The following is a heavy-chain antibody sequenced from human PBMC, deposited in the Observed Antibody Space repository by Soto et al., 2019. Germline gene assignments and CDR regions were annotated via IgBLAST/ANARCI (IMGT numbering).Heavy chain of an antibody. D-gene: IGHD2-15*01. CDR2: MNPNSGYT. V-gene: IGHV1-8*01. J-gene: IGHJ5*02. Sequence: PLKASCKPSGYTCTSYDMNWVRQATGQGLEWMGWMNPNSGYTGYAQKFQGRVTMTRNTSISTAYMELSSLRSEDTAVYYCARGRGYCSGGSCYRDGNNWFDPWGQGTLVTLSS. CDR3: ARGRGYCSGGSCYRDGNNWFDP. CDR1: GYTCTSYD.